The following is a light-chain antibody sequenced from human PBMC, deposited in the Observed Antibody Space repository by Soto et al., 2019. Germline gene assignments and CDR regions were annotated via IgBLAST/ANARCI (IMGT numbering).Light chain of an antibody. V-gene: IGKV3-15*01. J-gene: IGKJ4*01. CDR3: QRYNNWPLT. CDR1: QSVTNY. Sequence: EIVLTQSPGTLSLSPGDRATLSCRASQSVTNYYFAWYQQRPAQAPRLLIYDTSTRATGVPARFSGSRSGTEFTLTINSLQSEDFAVYYCQRYNNWPLTFGGGTKVESK. CDR2: DTS.